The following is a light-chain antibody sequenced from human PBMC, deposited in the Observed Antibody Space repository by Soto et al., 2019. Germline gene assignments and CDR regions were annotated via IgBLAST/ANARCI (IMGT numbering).Light chain of an antibody. CDR3: QQYGSSGT. Sequence: EIVLTQSRGTLSLSPGERATLSCRASQSVSNNYLAWYQQKPGQAPRILIYGASNRATGIQDRFSGSGSGTEFTLTIRRLEPEDFAVYYCQQYGSSGTFGQGTKVDIK. CDR2: GAS. CDR1: QSVSNNY. J-gene: IGKJ1*01. V-gene: IGKV3-20*01.